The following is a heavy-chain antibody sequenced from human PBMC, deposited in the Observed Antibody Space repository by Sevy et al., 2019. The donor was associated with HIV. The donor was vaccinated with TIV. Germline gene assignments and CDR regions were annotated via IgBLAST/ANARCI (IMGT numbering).Heavy chain of an antibody. CDR2: ISGSGGST. V-gene: IGHV3-23*01. CDR3: AKNVGGSGSYVIY. Sequence: GGFLRLSCAASGFTFSSYAMSRVRQAPGKGLEWVSAISGSGGSTYYADSVKGRFTISRDNSKNTLYLQMNSLRAEDTAVYYCAKNVGGSGSYVIYWGQGTLVTVSS. CDR1: GFTFSSYA. J-gene: IGHJ4*02. D-gene: IGHD3-10*01.